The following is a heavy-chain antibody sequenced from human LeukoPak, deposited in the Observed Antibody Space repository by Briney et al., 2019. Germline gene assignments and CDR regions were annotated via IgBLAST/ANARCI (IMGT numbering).Heavy chain of an antibody. V-gene: IGHV3-23*01. CDR2: ISGSGGST. J-gene: IGHJ4*02. CDR3: ANDHGSSGYYYEVVFDY. CDR1: GFTFSSYA. D-gene: IGHD3-22*01. Sequence: GGSLRLSCAASGFTFSSYAMRWVRQAPGKGLEWVSAISGSGGSTYYADSVKGRFTISRDNSKNTLYLQMNSLRAEDTAVYYCANDHGSSGYYYEVVFDYWGQGTLVTVSS.